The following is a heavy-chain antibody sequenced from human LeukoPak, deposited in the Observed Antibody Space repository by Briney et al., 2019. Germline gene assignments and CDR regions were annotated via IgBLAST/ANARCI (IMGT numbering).Heavy chain of an antibody. D-gene: IGHD3-10*01. CDR3: ARDNGGAYYGSGYLNY. Sequence: GGSLRLSCAASGFTFSSYAMSWVRQAPGKGLEWVSAISGSGGSTYYADSVKGRFTIPRDNSKNTLYLQMNSLRAEDTAVYYCARDNGGAYYGSGYLNYWGQGTLVTVSS. V-gene: IGHV3-23*01. CDR1: GFTFSSYA. CDR2: ISGSGGST. J-gene: IGHJ4*02.